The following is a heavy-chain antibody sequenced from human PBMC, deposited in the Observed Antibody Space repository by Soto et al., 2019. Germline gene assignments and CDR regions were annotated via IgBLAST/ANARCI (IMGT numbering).Heavy chain of an antibody. D-gene: IGHD4-17*01. J-gene: IGHJ6*02. CDR3: AREDDGGHRAYYGLDV. Sequence: QVQLQESGPGLVRPSQTLSLTCTVSGGSISSDHYHWTWIRQTPGKGLEWSGYIHYSVSMQSNPSRQSRVSMSLHTLNNLFSLKLNSVTAADTAVYFCAREDDGGHRAYYGLDVWGQGTTVTVSS. CDR1: GGSISSDHYH. CDR2: IHYSVSM. V-gene: IGHV4-30-4*01.